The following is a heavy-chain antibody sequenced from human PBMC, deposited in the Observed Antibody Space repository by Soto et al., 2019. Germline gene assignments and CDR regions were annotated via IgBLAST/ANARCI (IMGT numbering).Heavy chain of an antibody. CDR3: ARHRGAMFYYYYGMDV. J-gene: IGHJ6*02. Sequence: GESLKISCKGSGYSFTSYWIGWVRQMPGKGLEWMGIIYPGDSDTRYSPSFQGQVTISADKSISTAYLQWSSLKASDTAMYYCARHRGAMFYYYYGMDVWGQGTTVPVSS. D-gene: IGHD3-10*01. CDR1: GYSFTSYW. CDR2: IYPGDSDT. V-gene: IGHV5-51*01.